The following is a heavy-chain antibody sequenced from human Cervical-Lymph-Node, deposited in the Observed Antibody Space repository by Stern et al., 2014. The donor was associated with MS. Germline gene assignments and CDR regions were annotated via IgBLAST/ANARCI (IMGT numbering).Heavy chain of an antibody. CDR2: NVVGSGNT. J-gene: IGHJ5*02. D-gene: IGHD3-22*01. CDR3: AARANYYDSPGDWFDP. CDR1: GFTFTSSA. V-gene: IGHV1-58*01. Sequence: QMQLVQSGPEVKKPGTSVKVSCKASGFTFTSSAVQWVRQARGQRLECIEWNVVGSGNTNYAQKFQERVTITRDMSTSTAYMELSSLRSEDTAVYYCAARANYYDSPGDWFDPWGQGTLVTVSS.